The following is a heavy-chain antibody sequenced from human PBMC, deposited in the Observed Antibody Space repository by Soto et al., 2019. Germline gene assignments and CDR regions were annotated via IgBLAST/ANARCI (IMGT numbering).Heavy chain of an antibody. CDR1: GFTFSSYA. CDR2: ISYDGSNK. J-gene: IGHJ6*02. CDR3: ASTPDV. V-gene: IGHV3-30-3*01. Sequence: QVQLVESGGGVVQPGRSLRLSCAASGFTFSSYAMHWVRQAPGKGLEWVAVISYDGSNKYYADSVKGRFTISRDNSKNTLYLRMNSLRADDTAVYYCASTPDVWGQGTTVTVSS.